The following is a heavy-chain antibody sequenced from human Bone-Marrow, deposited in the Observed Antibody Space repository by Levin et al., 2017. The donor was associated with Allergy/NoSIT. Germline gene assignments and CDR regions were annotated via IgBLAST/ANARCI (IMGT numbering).Heavy chain of an antibody. CDR2: IYYTGNT. CDR3: ARSLPDHGGSWPL. V-gene: IGHV4-59*01. D-gene: IGHD6-13*01. J-gene: IGHJ4*02. Sequence: PSETLSLTCTVSGDSITSYYWNWIRQPPGKGLEWIGYIYYTGNTNYNPSLKSRITISVDTSRNQFSLRLSSVTAADTAVYYCARSLPDHGGSWPLWGQGTLVTVSS. CDR1: GDSITSYY.